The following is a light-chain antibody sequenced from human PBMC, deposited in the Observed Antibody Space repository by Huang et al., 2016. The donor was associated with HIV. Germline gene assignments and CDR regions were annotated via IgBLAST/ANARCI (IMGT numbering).Light chain of an antibody. V-gene: IGKV2-28*01. CDR1: QSLLHSNGYNY. J-gene: IGKJ3*01. CDR2: LGS. Sequence: IVMTQSPLSLPVTPGEPASISCRSSQSLLHSNGYNYLDWYLQKPGQSPQLLMYLGSNRGSGVPDRFSGSATGTDFTLKISRVEPEDVGVYYCMEAFKGTFGPGTKVDIK. CDR3: MEAFKGT.